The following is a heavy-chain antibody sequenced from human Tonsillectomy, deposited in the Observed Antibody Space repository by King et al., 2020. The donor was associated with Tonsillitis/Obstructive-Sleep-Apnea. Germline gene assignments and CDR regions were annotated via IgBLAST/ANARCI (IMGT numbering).Heavy chain of an antibody. CDR1: GGSISSYY. V-gene: IGHV4-59*01. CDR3: WRVIAGEGSTSRCYYYYCYLDV. Sequence: QLQESGPGLVKPSETLSLTCTVSGGSISSYYWSWIRQPPGKGLEWIGYNYYSGSTNYNPSLKSRVTISVDTSKNQFSLKLTSVSAADTAGYYCWRVIAGEGSTSRCYYYYCYLDVWGKGTTVIVSS. J-gene: IGHJ6*03. CDR2: NYYSGST. D-gene: IGHD2-2*01.